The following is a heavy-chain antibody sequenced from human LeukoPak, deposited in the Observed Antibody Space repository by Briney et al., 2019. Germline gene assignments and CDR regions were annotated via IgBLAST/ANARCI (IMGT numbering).Heavy chain of an antibody. D-gene: IGHD5-12*01. V-gene: IGHV1-46*01. CDR3: ARDSGQFDY. CDR1: GYTFTNYY. Sequence: ASVKVSCKASGYTFTNYYMHWVRQAPAQGLEWLGVINTGGGTTSSAQKFQGRVTMTRDTSTSTVYMELSSLTSEDTAVHYCARDSGQFDYWGQGTLATVSS. J-gene: IGHJ4*02. CDR2: INTGGGTT.